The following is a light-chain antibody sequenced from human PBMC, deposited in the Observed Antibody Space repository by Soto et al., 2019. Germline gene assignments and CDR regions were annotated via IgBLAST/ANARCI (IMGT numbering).Light chain of an antibody. CDR3: QQRKSWPPLT. J-gene: IGKJ5*01. Sequence: DIVLTQSPAILSLSPGERATLSCRASQNVEGYLAWYQQKPGQAPRLLIYDASNRATGIPARFSGSGSGTDFTLTITSLEPEDFAVYYCQQRKSWPPLTFGQGTRLEMK. CDR2: DAS. V-gene: IGKV3-11*01. CDR1: QNVEGY.